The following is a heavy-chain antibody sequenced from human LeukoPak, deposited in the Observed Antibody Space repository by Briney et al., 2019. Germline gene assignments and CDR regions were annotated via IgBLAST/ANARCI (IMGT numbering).Heavy chain of an antibody. D-gene: IGHD1-26*01. CDR1: GYNFTDYY. J-gene: IGHJ4*02. V-gene: IGHV1-2*02. CDR2: FNPKSGGT. CDR3: ARDSGLGPTWHPFDH. Sequence: ASVKVSCKASGYNFTDYYIHWVRQAPGQGLEWMGWFNPKSGGTNYAQKFRGRVTMTRDTSISTAYMELSGLRSDDTAVYYCARDSGLGPTWHPFDHWGQGTPVTVSS.